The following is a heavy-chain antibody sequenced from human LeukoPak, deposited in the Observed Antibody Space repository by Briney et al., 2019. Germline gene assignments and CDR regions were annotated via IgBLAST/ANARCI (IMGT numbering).Heavy chain of an antibody. D-gene: IGHD2-8*01. J-gene: IGHJ3*02. CDR2: INSDGSST. CDR3: ARVQGHPPNGLDI. CDR1: GFTFSSYW. Sequence: GGSLRLSCEASGFTFSSYWMHWVRQAPGKGLVWVSRINSDGSSTSYADAVKGRFTISRDNAKNTAYLQMNSLRAEDTAVYYCARVQGHPPNGLDIWGQGTMVTVSS. V-gene: IGHV3-74*01.